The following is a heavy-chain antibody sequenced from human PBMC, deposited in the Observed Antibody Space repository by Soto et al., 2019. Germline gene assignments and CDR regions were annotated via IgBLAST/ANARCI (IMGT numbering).Heavy chain of an antibody. J-gene: IGHJ6*03. CDR3: ARSAIFSHMDV. CDR2: INHSGST. CDR1: GGSFSGYY. D-gene: IGHD3-3*01. V-gene: IGHV4-34*01. Sequence: PSETLSLTCAVYGGSFSGYYWSWIRQPPGKGLEWIGEINHSGSTNYNPSLKSRVTISVDTSKNQFSLKLSSVTAADTAVYYCARSAIFSHMDVWGKGTTVTVSS.